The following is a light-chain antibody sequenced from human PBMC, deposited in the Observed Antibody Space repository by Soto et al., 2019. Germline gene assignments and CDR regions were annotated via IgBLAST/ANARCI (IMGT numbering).Light chain of an antibody. CDR3: QQHGTSPI. V-gene: IGKV3-20*01. Sequence: EVVLTQSPGTLSLSPRERATLSCRASQAVSSILLAWYQQKPGQAPRLLIYGASSRATGIPDRFSGSGSGTHFTLTVSRLEPEDFAVYYCQQHGTSPIFGGGTKVEMK. J-gene: IGKJ4*01. CDR1: QAVSSIL. CDR2: GAS.